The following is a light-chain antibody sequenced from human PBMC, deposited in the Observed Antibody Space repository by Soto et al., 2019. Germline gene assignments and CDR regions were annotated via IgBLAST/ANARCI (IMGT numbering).Light chain of an antibody. V-gene: IGLV1-51*01. J-gene: IGLJ1*01. CDR3: GTWDSSLSVFV. CDR2: DNN. Sequence: QTVLTQPPSVSAAPGQRVTVSCSGSSSNIGNNYVSWYRHLPGTAPELLIHDNNQRPSGIPDRFPGSKSGTSATLGITGLQTGDEADYYCGTWDSSLSVFVFGTGTKVTVL. CDR1: SSNIGNNY.